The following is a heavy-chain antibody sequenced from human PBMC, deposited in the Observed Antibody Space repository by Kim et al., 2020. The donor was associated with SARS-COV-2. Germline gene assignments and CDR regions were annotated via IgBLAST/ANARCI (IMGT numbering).Heavy chain of an antibody. J-gene: IGHJ4*02. CDR3: AGFRTRAVAGTGDY. CDR1: GFTFNYYD. V-gene: IGHV3-23*01. D-gene: IGHD6-19*01. Sequence: GGSLRLSCAASGFTFNYYDMSWVRQAPGKGLEWVSGIDAGDSGNTHYADSVRGRFTISRDNSNNMLYVQMNSLRVDDTAVYYCAGFRTRAVAGTGDYWGQGTLVTVSS. CDR2: IDAGDSGNT.